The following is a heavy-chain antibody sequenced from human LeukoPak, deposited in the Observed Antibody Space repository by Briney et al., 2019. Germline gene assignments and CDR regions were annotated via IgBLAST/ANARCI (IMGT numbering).Heavy chain of an antibody. CDR2: ISGSGAGT. Sequence: GGSLRLSCAASGFRFSSYTMSWVRQAPGNGLEWVSDISGSGAGTYYADSVKGRFTISRDNSKNTLYLQMSSLGADDTAVYYCARELRDSSGWLFDYWGQGTLVTVSS. D-gene: IGHD6-19*01. V-gene: IGHV3-23*01. J-gene: IGHJ4*02. CDR3: ARELRDSSGWLFDY. CDR1: GFRFSSYT.